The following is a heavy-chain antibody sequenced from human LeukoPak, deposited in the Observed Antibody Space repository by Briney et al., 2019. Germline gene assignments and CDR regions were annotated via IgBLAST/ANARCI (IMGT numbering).Heavy chain of an antibody. CDR1: AGSTSSSSYY. V-gene: IGHV4-39*01. Sequence: SETLSLTCTVSAGSTSSSSYYWGWIREPPGKGLEWIGSIYYSGSTYYNPSLKSRVTISVDTSKNQLSLKLSSVTAADTAVYYCARQAAAGTDYWGQGTLVTVSS. J-gene: IGHJ4*02. CDR3: ARQAAAGTDY. CDR2: IYYSGST. D-gene: IGHD6-13*01.